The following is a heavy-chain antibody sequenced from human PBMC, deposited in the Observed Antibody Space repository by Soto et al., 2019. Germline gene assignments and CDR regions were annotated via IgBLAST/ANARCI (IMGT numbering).Heavy chain of an antibody. V-gene: IGHV4-31*03. CDR2: ISYRGTT. Sequence: SETLSLTCPVSGGSINTGAGAWYWSWVRQHPGKGLEWIGYISYRGTTYYTPSLKSRLSLSVDPSKNQFSLKLNSVTAADTAVYYCARVSATGTRWFDPWGQGTLVTVSS. CDR3: ARVSATGTRWFDP. D-gene: IGHD6-13*01. CDR1: GGSINTGAGAWY. J-gene: IGHJ5*02.